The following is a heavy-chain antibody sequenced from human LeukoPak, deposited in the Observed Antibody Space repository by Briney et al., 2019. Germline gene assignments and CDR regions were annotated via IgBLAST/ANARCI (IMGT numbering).Heavy chain of an antibody. Sequence: GGSLRLSCAASGFTFRLYSMNWVRQAPGKGLEWVSYISATSTTMYYADSVKGRFTISRDNAKNSVYLQMNSLRADDTAVYYCVRDTDITTSVYFFDYWGQGTLVTVSS. D-gene: IGHD5-18*01. CDR1: GFTFRLYS. CDR2: ISATSTTM. V-gene: IGHV3-48*04. CDR3: VRDTDITTSVYFFDY. J-gene: IGHJ4*02.